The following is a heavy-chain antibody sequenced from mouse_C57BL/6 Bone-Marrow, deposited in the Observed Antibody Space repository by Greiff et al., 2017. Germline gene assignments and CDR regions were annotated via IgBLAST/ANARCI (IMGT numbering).Heavy chain of an antibody. Sequence: QVQLQQSGAELARPGASVKLSCKASGYTFTSYGISWVKQRTGQGLEWIGEIYPRSGNTYYNEKFKGKATLTADKSSSTAYMELRSLTSEDSAVYFCARYYGYYAMDYWGQGTSVTVSS. D-gene: IGHD1-1*01. CDR2: IYPRSGNT. V-gene: IGHV1-81*01. CDR3: ARYYGYYAMDY. CDR1: GYTFTSYG. J-gene: IGHJ4*01.